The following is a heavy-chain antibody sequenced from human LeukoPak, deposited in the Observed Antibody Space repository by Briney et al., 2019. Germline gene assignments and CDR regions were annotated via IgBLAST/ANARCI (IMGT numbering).Heavy chain of an antibody. J-gene: IGHJ4*02. CDR1: GGSISSYY. CDR3: ARRIAAAGTPFDY. D-gene: IGHD6-13*01. Sequence: SETPSLTCTVSGGSISSYYWSWIRQPPGKGLEWIGYIYYSGSTNYNPSLKSRVTISVDTSKNQFPLKLSSVTAADTAVYYCARRIAAAGTPFDYWGQGTLVTVSS. CDR2: IYYSGST. V-gene: IGHV4-59*08.